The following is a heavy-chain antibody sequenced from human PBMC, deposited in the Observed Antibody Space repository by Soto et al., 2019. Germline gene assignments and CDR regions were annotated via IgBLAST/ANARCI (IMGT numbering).Heavy chain of an antibody. V-gene: IGHV3-23*01. CDR3: AKRYGSGSYRDFNSYYGTDI. Sequence: GGSLRLSCAASRFTFRNYGMSWVRQGPGKGLEWVSGISPTGEQRFYVDSVKGRFFISRDNSQNTPSLEMSNLRADDTAVYYCAKRYGSGSYRDFNSYYGTDIWGQGTSVTVSS. CDR2: ISPTGEQR. D-gene: IGHD3-10*01. J-gene: IGHJ6*02. CDR1: RFTFRNYG.